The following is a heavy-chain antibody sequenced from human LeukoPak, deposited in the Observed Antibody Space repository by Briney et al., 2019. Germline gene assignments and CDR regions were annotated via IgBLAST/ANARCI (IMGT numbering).Heavy chain of an antibody. V-gene: IGHV3-30-3*01. J-gene: IGHJ4*02. CDR1: GFTFSSYA. Sequence: GGSLRLSCAASGFTFSSYAMHWVRQAPGKGLEWVAVISYDGSNKYYADSVKGRFTISRDNSKNTLYLQMNSLRAEDTAVYYCARVGGSIAAAGPFDYWGQRTLVTVSS. CDR3: ARVGGSIAAAGPFDY. D-gene: IGHD6-13*01. CDR2: ISYDGSNK.